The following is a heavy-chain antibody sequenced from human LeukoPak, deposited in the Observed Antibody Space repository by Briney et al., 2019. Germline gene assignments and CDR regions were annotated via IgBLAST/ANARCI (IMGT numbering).Heavy chain of an antibody. CDR1: GGSIKSYY. CDR2: IYSSGST. Sequence: SETLSLTCTVSGGSIKSYYWSWIRQPAGKGLEWIGRIYSSGSTNYNPSLKSRVSMSVDTSKNQFSLKLTSVTAADTAVYYCARGGKATVVTMWGQGILVTVSS. J-gene: IGHJ4*02. V-gene: IGHV4-4*07. CDR3: ARGGKATVVTM. D-gene: IGHD4-23*01.